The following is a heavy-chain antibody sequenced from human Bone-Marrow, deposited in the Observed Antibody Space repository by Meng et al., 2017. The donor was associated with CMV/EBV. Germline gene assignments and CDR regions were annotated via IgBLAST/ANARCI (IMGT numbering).Heavy chain of an antibody. V-gene: IGHV1-2*02. CDR2: INPNSGGT. Sequence: ASVKVSCKASGYTFTGYYMHWVRQAPGQGLEWMGWINPNSGGTNYAQKFQGRVTMTRDTSISTGYMELSRLRSDDTAVYYCARGGDIVVVPAAIGHYYYYGMDVWGQGTTVTVSS. D-gene: IGHD2-2*02. CDR3: ARGGDIVVVPAAIGHYYYYGMDV. CDR1: GYTFTGYY. J-gene: IGHJ6*02.